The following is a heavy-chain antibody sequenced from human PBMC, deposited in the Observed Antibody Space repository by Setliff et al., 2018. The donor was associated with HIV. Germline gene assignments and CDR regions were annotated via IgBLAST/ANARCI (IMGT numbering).Heavy chain of an antibody. CDR2: IYWNDDK. Sequence: SGPTLVNPTQTLTLTCTFSGFSLNTSGVGVGWIRQPPGKALEWLALIYWNDDKRYSPSLKSRLTITKDTSKNQVVLAMTNMDPVDTATYYCARNMRTSYYDSSGYYFFDNWGQGTLVTSPQ. V-gene: IGHV2-5*01. J-gene: IGHJ4*02. CDR3: ARNMRTSYYDSSGYYFFDN. D-gene: IGHD3-22*01. CDR1: GFSLNTSGVG.